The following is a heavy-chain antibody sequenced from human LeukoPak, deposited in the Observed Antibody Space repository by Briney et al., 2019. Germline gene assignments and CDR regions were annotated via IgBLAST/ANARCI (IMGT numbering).Heavy chain of an antibody. CDR3: ARVTGLLWFGELTPNWFDP. Sequence: ASVKVSCKASGYTFTNDDINWVRQAAGQGLEWMGWMNPYTGNTGYAQKLQGRVTMTTDTSTSTAYMELRSLRSDDTAVYYCARVTGLLWFGELTPNWFDPWGQGTLVTVSS. V-gene: IGHV1-18*04. CDR1: GYTFTNDD. D-gene: IGHD3-10*01. J-gene: IGHJ5*02. CDR2: MNPYTGNT.